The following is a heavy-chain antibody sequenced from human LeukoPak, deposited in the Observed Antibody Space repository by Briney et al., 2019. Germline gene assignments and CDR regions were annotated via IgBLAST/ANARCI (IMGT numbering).Heavy chain of an antibody. V-gene: IGHV3-74*01. CDR3: ATKQWLAPPPDS. CDR1: IFTHSKCW. CDR2: INTDGTVT. J-gene: IGHJ5*01. Sequence: GGSLRLSCSASIFTHSKCWKQWVRQAPGKGLESVSRINTDGTVTTYADSVKGRFTVSRDNADNTMFLQMNSVRDEDTAVYYCATKQWLAPPPDSWGQGTPVTVSS. D-gene: IGHD6-19*01.